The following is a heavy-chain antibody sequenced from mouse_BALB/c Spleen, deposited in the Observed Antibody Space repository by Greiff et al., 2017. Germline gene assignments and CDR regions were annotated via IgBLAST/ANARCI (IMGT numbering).Heavy chain of an antibody. J-gene: IGHJ3*01. D-gene: IGHD2-2*01. CDR1: GFSLTSYG. Sequence: VKLVESGPGLVAPSQSLSITCTVSGFSLTSYGVHWVRQPPGKGLEWLGVIWAGGSTNYNSALMSRLSISKDNSKSQVFLKMNSLQTDDTAMYYCARGGYGGAWFAYWGQGTLVTVSA. V-gene: IGHV2-9*02. CDR2: IWAGGST. CDR3: ARGGYGGAWFAY.